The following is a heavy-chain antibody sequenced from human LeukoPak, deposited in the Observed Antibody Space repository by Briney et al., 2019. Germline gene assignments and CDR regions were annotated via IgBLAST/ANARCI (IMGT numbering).Heavy chain of an antibody. CDR3: ARPPYGEPGAFDI. J-gene: IGHJ3*02. Sequence: SETLSLTCAVSGYSISSGYCWGWIRQPPGKGLEWIGSIYHSGSTYYNPSLKSRVTISVDTSKNQFSLKLSSVTAADTAVYYCARPPYGEPGAFDIWGQGTMVTVSS. V-gene: IGHV4-38-2*01. D-gene: IGHD4-17*01. CDR1: GYSISSGYC. CDR2: IYHSGST.